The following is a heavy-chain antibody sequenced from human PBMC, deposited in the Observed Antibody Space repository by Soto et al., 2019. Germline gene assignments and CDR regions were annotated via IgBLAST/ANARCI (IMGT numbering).Heavy chain of an antibody. D-gene: IGHD3-22*01. CDR1: GFTFSSYW. CDR2: IKQDGSEK. J-gene: IGHJ4*02. V-gene: IGHV3-7*03. Sequence: PGGSLRLSCAASGFTFSSYWMSWVRQAPGKGLEWVANIKQDGSEKYYADSVTGRFTISRDNSKNTVYLQMNSLRAEDTAVYYCARAPFTIYDTSGYYDYWGQGTLVTVSS. CDR3: ARAPFTIYDTSGYYDY.